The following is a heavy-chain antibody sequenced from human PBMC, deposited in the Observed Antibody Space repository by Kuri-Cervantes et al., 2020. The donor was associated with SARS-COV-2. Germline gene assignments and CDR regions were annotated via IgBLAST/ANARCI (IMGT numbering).Heavy chain of an antibody. D-gene: IGHD1-26*01. J-gene: IGHJ4*02. CDR2: IYHSGST. V-gene: IGHV4-4*02. CDR1: GGSISSCSW. Sequence: GALRLSCAVSGGSISSCSWWSWVRQPPWKGLEWIGEIYHSGSTNYNPSLKSRVTISVDKSKNQFSLKLSSVTAADSAVYYCARATHGGSYSFLYYWDQGTLVTVSS. CDR3: ARATHGGSYSFLYY.